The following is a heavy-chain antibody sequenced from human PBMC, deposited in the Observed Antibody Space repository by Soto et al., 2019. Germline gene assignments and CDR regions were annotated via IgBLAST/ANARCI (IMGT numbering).Heavy chain of an antibody. J-gene: IGHJ4*02. CDR2: ISSDGGST. D-gene: IGHD3-16*01. CDR1: GFSLSSYA. Sequence: GGSLRLSCSASGFSLSSYAIHWVRQAPGKGLEYVSSISSDGGSTYYADSVKGRFTISRDNSKNMLYLQMSSLGVEDTAVYYCVKDRWVDYWGQGTLVTVYS. V-gene: IGHV3-64D*06. CDR3: VKDRWVDY.